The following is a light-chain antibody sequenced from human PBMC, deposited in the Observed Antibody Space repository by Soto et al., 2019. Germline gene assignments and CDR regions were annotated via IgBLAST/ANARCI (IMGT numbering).Light chain of an antibody. V-gene: IGKV1-33*01. J-gene: IGKJ2*01. Sequence: DIQMTQSPSYLSASVGDRVTITCQASQDISNYLNWYQQKPGKAPKLLIYDASNLETGVPSRFIGSGSGTDFTFTISSLQPEDSATYYCQQYDNLPYTFGQGTKLEIK. CDR1: QDISNY. CDR2: DAS. CDR3: QQYDNLPYT.